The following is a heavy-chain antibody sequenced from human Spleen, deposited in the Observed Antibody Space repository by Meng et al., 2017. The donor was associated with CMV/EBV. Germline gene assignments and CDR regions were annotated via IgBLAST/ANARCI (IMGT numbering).Heavy chain of an antibody. CDR2: ISSSSSYI. V-gene: IGHV3-21*01. CDR1: GFTFSSYS. CDR3: ARVAIAAAGTGFDY. D-gene: IGHD6-13*01. J-gene: IGHJ4*02. Sequence: ASGFTFSSYSMNWVRQAPGKGLEWVSSISSSSSYIYYADSVKGRFTISRDNAKNSLYLQMNSLRADDTALYYCARVAIAAAGTGFDYWGQGTLVTVSS.